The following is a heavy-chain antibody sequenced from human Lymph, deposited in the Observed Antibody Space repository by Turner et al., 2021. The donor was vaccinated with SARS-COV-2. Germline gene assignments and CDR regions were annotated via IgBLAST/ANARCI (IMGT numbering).Heavy chain of an antibody. CDR2: ISAYNGST. J-gene: IGHJ6*02. D-gene: IGHD3-3*01. CDR3: ARDLGLEWLIKYYYGMDV. V-gene: IGHV1-18*04. Sequence: QVQLVQSGAEVKKPGASVKVPCKASGYTFTSYGISWVRQAPGQGLEWMVWISAYNGSTNYAQKLQGRVTMTTDTSTSTAYMELRSLRSDDTAVYYCARDLGLEWLIKYYYGMDVWGQGTTVTVSS. CDR1: GYTFTSYG.